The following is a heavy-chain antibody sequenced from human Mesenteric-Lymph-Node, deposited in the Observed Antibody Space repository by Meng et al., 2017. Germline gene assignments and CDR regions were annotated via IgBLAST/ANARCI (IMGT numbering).Heavy chain of an antibody. J-gene: IGHJ4*02. CDR1: GFTFISYT. Sequence: GESLKISCAASGFTFISYTMNWVRQAPGKGLEWVSGISWNSGNIGYADSVKGRFTISRDNAKNSLHLQMNSLRVEDTAVYFCARDTDWHNFDNWGQGTLVTVSS. CDR3: ARDTDWHNFDN. V-gene: IGHV3-21*01. CDR2: ISWNSGNI. D-gene: IGHD3-9*01.